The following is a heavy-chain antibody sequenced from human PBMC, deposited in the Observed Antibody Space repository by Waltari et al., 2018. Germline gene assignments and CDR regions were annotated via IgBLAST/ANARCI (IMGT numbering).Heavy chain of an antibody. Sequence: EVQLVESGGGLVKPGGSLRLSCAASGFTFSSYWMHWVRQAPGKGLVWVSRINRDGSSTSYADSVKGRFTISRDNAKNTLYLQMNSLRAEDTAVYYCARTYYYDSSGYSLDYWGQGTLVTVSS. CDR2: INRDGSST. J-gene: IGHJ4*02. CDR3: ARTYYYDSSGYSLDY. CDR1: GFTFSSYW. D-gene: IGHD3-22*01. V-gene: IGHV3-74*01.